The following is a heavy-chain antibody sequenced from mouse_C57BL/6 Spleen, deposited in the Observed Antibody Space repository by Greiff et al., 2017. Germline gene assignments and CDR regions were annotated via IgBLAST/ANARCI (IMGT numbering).Heavy chain of an antibody. CDR1: GYAFSSSW. D-gene: IGHD1-1*01. CDR3: ARFYYYGSSYAMDD. V-gene: IGHV1-82*01. CDR2: IYPGDGDT. Sequence: VKLMESGPELVKPGASVKISCKASGYAFSSSWMNWVKQRPGKGLEWIGRIYPGDGDTNYNGKFKGKATLTADKSSSTAYMQLSSLTSEDSAVYFCARFYYYGSSYAMDDWGQGTSVTVSS. J-gene: IGHJ4*01.